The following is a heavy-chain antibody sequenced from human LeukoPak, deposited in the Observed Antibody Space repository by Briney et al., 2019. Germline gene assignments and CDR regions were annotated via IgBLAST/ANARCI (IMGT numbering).Heavy chain of an antibody. CDR3: AKWSYGSRHNWFDP. J-gene: IGHJ5*02. CDR1: GFTFSSYW. CDR2: INSDGSST. V-gene: IGHV3-74*01. Sequence: GGSLRLSCAASGFTFSSYWMHWVRQAPGKGLVWVSRINSDGSSTSYADSVKGRFTISRDNAKNTLYLQMNSLRAEDTAVYYCAKWSYGSRHNWFDPWGQGTLVTVSS. D-gene: IGHD3-10*01.